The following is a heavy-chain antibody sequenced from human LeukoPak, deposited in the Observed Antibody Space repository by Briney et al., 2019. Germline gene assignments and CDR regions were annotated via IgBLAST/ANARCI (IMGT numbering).Heavy chain of an antibody. CDR2: INAGNGDT. Sequence: ASVKLACKASGSTFTSYTIHWVRQAPGQRLEWMGWINAGNGDTKYSQKFQGRVTITRDTSASTAYMELGSLRSEDTAVYYCAREPDNYYDSSGYYRTYAFDIWGQGTVVTVSS. D-gene: IGHD3-22*01. J-gene: IGHJ3*02. V-gene: IGHV1-3*01. CDR1: GSTFTSYT. CDR3: AREPDNYYDSSGYYRTYAFDI.